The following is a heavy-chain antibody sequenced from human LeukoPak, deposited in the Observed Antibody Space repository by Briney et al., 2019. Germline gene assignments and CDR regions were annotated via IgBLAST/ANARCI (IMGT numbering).Heavy chain of an antibody. CDR3: ARDGRGLGRTLDY. J-gene: IGHJ4*02. Sequence: ASETLYLLFAFYGGPFSGYYWSWMRHPPGKGRVSTGEINHSGSTNYNPSLKSRVTISVDTSKNQFSLKLSSVTAADTAVYYCARDGRGLGRTLDYWGQGTLVTVSS. CDR1: GGPFSGYY. CDR2: INHSGST. D-gene: IGHD1-14*01. V-gene: IGHV4-34*01.